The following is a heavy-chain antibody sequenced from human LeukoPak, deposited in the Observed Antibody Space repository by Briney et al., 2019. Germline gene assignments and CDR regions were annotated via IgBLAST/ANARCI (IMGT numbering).Heavy chain of an antibody. V-gene: IGHV4-34*01. D-gene: IGHD3-16*02. CDR2: INHSGST. Sequence: SETLSLTCAVYGGSFSGYYWSWIRQPPGKGLEWIGEINHSGSTNYNPSLKSRVTISVDTSKNQFSLKLSSVTAADTAVYYCAREIVQYDYVWGSYRRRGWFDPWGQGTLVTVPS. J-gene: IGHJ5*02. CDR3: AREIVQYDYVWGSYRRRGWFDP. CDR1: GGSFSGYY.